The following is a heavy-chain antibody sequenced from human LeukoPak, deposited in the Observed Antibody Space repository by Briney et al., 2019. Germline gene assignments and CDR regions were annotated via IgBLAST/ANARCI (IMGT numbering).Heavy chain of an antibody. CDR1: GFTFNTYD. J-gene: IGHJ4*02. CDR3: AKYSSSSGEAY. Sequence: GGSLRLSCPASGFTFNTYDMTWVRQAPGKGLEWVSAISGSGGSTYYADSVKGRFTISRDNSKNTLYLQMNSLRAEDTAVYYCAKYSSSSGEAYWGQGTLVTVSS. V-gene: IGHV3-23*01. D-gene: IGHD6-6*01. CDR2: ISGSGGST.